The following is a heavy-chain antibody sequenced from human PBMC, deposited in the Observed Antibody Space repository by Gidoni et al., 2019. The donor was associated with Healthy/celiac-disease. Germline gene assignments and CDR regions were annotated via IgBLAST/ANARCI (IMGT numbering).Heavy chain of an antibody. CDR1: GFTFSSYG. D-gene: IGHD6-19*01. CDR3: AKIRAVAGTFQH. Sequence: QVQLVESGGGVVQPGRSLRLSCAASGFTFSSYGMHWVRQAPGKGLEWVAVISYDGSNKYYADSVKGRFTISRDNSKNTLYLQMNSLRAEDTAVYYCAKIRAVAGTFQHWGQGTLVTVSS. J-gene: IGHJ1*01. CDR2: ISYDGSNK. V-gene: IGHV3-30*18.